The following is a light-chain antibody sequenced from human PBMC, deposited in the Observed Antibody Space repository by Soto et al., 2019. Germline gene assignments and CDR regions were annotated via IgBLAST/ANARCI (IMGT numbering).Light chain of an antibody. V-gene: IGKV3-15*01. J-gene: IGKJ5*01. CDR2: GAS. Sequence: ELLWPQSPATLSVSPGSRATLSCRSSQSVSSNLAWYQQKPGQAPTLLIYGASTRATGIPARFSGSGSWTEFTPTISSLQSEDFAVYYCQQYNNWPSITFGQGTRLEIK. CDR3: QQYNNWPSIT. CDR1: QSVSSN.